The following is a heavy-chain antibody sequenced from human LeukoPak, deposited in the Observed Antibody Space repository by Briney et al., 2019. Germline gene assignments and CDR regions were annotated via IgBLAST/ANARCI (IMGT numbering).Heavy chain of an antibody. CDR2: IYPGDSDT. D-gene: IGHD3-16*02. V-gene: IGHV5-51*01. CDR1: GYSFTGYW. CDR3: ARLFDYVWGSYRYTDSLTDY. J-gene: IGHJ4*02. Sequence: GESLKISCKGSGYSFTGYWIGWVRQMPGKGLEWMGIIYPGDSDTRYSPSFQGQVTISADKSISTAYLQWSSLKASDTAMCYCARLFDYVWGSYRYTDSLTDYWGQGTLVTVSS.